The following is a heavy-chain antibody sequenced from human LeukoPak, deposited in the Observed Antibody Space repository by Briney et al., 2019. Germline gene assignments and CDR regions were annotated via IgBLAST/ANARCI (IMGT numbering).Heavy chain of an antibody. Sequence: SETLSLTCTVSGYSISSGYYWGWIRQPPGKGLEWIGSIYHSGSTYYNPSLKSRVTISVDTSKNQFSLKLSSVTAADTAVYYCARERDYGDYILDYRGQGTLVTVSS. CDR1: GYSISSGYY. J-gene: IGHJ4*02. V-gene: IGHV4-38-2*02. CDR3: ARERDYGDYILDY. CDR2: IYHSGST. D-gene: IGHD4-17*01.